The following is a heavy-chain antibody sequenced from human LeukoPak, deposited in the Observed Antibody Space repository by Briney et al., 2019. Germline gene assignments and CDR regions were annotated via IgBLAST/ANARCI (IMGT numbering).Heavy chain of an antibody. Sequence: SVKVSCKASGGTFSSYAISWVRQAPGQGLEWMGGIIPIFGIANYAQKFQGRVTITADKSTSTAYMELSSLRSEDTDVYYCAREGGYYYDSSGYYPVFWFDPWGQGALVSDSS. V-gene: IGHV1-69*10. CDR3: AREGGYYYDSSGYYPVFWFDP. CDR2: IIPIFGIA. D-gene: IGHD3-22*01. CDR1: GGTFSSYA. J-gene: IGHJ5*02.